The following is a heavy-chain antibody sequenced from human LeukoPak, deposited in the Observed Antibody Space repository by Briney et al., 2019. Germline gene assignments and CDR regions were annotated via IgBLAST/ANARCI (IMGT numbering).Heavy chain of an antibody. CDR1: GVSITSSY. D-gene: IGHD6-13*01. V-gene: IGHV4-59*01. J-gene: IGHJ6*03. CDR3: ARVVQEGIAAAGYYYYYYYMDV. Sequence: SETLSLTCSVSGVSITSSYWSWIRQPPGKGLEWIGYIYYSGSTNYNPSLKSRVTISVDTSKNQFSLKLSSVTAADTAVYYCARVVQEGIAAAGYYYYYYYMDVWGKGTTVTISS. CDR2: IYYSGST.